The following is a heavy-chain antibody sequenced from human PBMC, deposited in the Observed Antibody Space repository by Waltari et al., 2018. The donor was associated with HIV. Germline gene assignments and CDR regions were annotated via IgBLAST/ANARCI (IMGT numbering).Heavy chain of an antibody. CDR2: IVYDGSNK. CDR1: GLTFSSYG. CDR3: AKDQGGATYIFDY. Sequence: QVQLVVSGGCVVQPGSTLRLSCAAPGLTFSSYGMHRVRPAPGKGLGWVSVIVYDGSNKYYADSVKGRFTISRNNSKNTLYLQMNSLRAEETAVYYCAKDQGGATYIFDYWGQGTLVTVSS. V-gene: IGHV3-30*18. D-gene: IGHD1-26*01. J-gene: IGHJ4*02.